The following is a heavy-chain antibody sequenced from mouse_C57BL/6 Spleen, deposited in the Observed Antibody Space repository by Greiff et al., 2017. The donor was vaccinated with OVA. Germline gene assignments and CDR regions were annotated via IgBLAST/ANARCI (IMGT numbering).Heavy chain of an antibody. D-gene: IGHD1-1*01. J-gene: IGHJ3*01. V-gene: IGHV5-4*01. Sequence: EVKLVESGGGLVKPGGSLKLSCAASGFTFSSYAMSWVRQTPEKRLEWVATISDGGSYTYYPDNVKGRVTISRDNAKNNLYLQMSHLKSEDTAMYYCAREATDYWGQGTLVTVSA. CDR3: AREATDY. CDR2: ISDGGSYT. CDR1: GFTFSSYA.